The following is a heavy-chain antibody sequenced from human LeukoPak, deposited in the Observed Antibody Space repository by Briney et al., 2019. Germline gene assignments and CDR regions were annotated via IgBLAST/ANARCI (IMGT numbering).Heavy chain of an antibody. CDR3: ARVKGAFGEEFDAFDT. Sequence: GGSLRLSCAASGFTVSSNYMSWVRQAPGKGLEWVSVIYSGGSTYYADSVKGRFTISRDNSKNTLYLQMNSLRAEDTAVYYCARVKGAFGEEFDAFDTWGQGTMVTVSS. CDR1: GFTVSSNY. CDR2: IYSGGST. J-gene: IGHJ3*02. V-gene: IGHV3-53*01. D-gene: IGHD3-10*01.